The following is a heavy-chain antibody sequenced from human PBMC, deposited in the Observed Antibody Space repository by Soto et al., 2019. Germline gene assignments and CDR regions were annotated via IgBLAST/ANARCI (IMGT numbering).Heavy chain of an antibody. CDR2: IFYNGNS. D-gene: IGHD3-10*01. CDR3: ASLRGSGTHYLFDY. V-gene: IGHV4-31*03. CDR1: GGSISNDDYY. Sequence: QVQLQESGPGLVQPSQTLSLTCTVSGGSISNDDYYWSWVRQHPGKGLEWIGYIFYNGNSYYNPSLRSRITISVDTSKNQFSLKVTSVTAADTAVYYCASLRGSGTHYLFDYWGQVTLVNVSS. J-gene: IGHJ4*02.